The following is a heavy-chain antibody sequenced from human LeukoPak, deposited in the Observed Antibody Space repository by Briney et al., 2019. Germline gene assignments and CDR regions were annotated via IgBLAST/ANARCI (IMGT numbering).Heavy chain of an antibody. Sequence: PGGSLRLSCAASGFTFSSYAMSWVRQAPGKGLEWVSAISGSGGSTYYADSVKGRFTISRDNSKNTLYLQMNSLRAEDTAVYYCAKGGVGDYDFWSGWGKKFDYWGQGTLVTVSS. J-gene: IGHJ4*02. CDR2: ISGSGGST. CDR3: AKGGVGDYDFWSGWGKKFDY. D-gene: IGHD3-3*01. V-gene: IGHV3-23*01. CDR1: GFTFSSYA.